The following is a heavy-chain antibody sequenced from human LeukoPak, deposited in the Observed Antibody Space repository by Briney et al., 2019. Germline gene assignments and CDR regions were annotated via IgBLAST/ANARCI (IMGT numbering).Heavy chain of an antibody. CDR2: LGGSGGST. Sequence: GGSLRLSCAASGFTFGSYAMSWVRQAPGKGLEWVSGLGGSGGSTYYADSVQGRFTISRDNSKSTLCLQMNSLRAEDTAVYYCAKQLGYCSDGSCYFPYWGQGTLVTVSS. CDR3: AKQLGYCSDGSCYFPY. CDR1: GFTFGSYA. D-gene: IGHD2-15*01. V-gene: IGHV3-23*01. J-gene: IGHJ4*02.